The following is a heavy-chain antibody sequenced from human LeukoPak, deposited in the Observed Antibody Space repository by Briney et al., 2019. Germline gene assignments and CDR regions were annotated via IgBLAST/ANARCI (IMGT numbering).Heavy chain of an antibody. D-gene: IGHD4-17*01. CDR1: GFIFSHYG. Sequence: GRSLRLSCAASGFIFSHYGMHWVRQAPGKGLEWVAVIQNDASTENFADSVKGRFTISRDNSKNTLYLQMNSLRAGDTAVYFCAKAFRDSGDFFAFDIWGQGTMVTVSS. CDR3: AKAFRDSGDFFAFDI. CDR2: IQNDASTE. J-gene: IGHJ3*02. V-gene: IGHV3-33*05.